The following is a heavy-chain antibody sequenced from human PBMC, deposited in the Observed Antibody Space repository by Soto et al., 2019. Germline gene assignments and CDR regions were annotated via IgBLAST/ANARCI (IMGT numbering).Heavy chain of an antibody. V-gene: IGHV1-3*01. Sequence: VASVKVSCKASGYTFTSYPMHWVRQAPGQGLEWMGWINAGNGDTKYSQKFQGRVTITRYTSAFTAYMELSSLRSEDTAVYYCARDWTHYDSSGPGDYWGQGTLVTVSS. CDR2: INAGNGDT. D-gene: IGHD3-22*01. CDR1: GYTFTSYP. CDR3: ARDWTHYDSSGPGDY. J-gene: IGHJ4*02.